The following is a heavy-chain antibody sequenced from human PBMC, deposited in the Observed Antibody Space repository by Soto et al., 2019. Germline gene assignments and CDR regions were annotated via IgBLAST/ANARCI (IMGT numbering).Heavy chain of an antibody. CDR2: ISGSGGST. Sequence: EVQLLESGGGLVQPGGSLRLSCAASGFTFSSYAMSWVRQAPGKGLEWVSAISGSGGSTYYADSVKGRFTISRDNSKNTLYLQMHSLRAADTALYYCAKGLSIQLWPNYDFWGQGTLVTVSS. CDR3: AKGLSIQLWPNYDF. CDR1: GFTFSSYA. J-gene: IGHJ4*02. D-gene: IGHD5-18*01. V-gene: IGHV3-23*01.